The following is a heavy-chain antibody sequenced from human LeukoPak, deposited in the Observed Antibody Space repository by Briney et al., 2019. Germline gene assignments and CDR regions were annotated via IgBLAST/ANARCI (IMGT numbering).Heavy chain of an antibody. D-gene: IGHD3-9*01. CDR2: INPNTGGT. V-gene: IGHV1-2*02. CDR1: GYIFTGYY. CDR3: ARVHATGYFSLDLGY. Sequence: ASVKVSCKASGYIFTGYYMHWVRQAPGQGLEWMGWINPNTGGTKYAQKFQGRVTMTRDTSIGTAYMELSTVTSDDTAVYFCARVHATGYFSLDLGYWGQGTLVTVSS. J-gene: IGHJ4*02.